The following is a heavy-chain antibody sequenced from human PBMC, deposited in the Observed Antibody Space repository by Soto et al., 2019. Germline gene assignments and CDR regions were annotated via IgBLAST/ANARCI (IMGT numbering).Heavy chain of an antibody. V-gene: IGHV4-59*01. Sequence: SETLSLTCTVSGGSTNSYYWSWIRQPPGKGLEWIGYIFYSVSTNYNPSLKSRVTISIDTSKNQFSLRLSSVAAADTAVYYCARAGGPDLWSGYYSLEYWGKGNMVTVSA. D-gene: IGHD3-3*01. CDR2: IFYSVST. J-gene: IGHJ4*02. CDR3: ARAGGPDLWSGYYSLEY. CDR1: GGSTNSYY.